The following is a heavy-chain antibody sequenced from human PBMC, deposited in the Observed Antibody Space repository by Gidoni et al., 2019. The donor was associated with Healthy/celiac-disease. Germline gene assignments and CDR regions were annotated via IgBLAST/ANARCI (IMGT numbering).Heavy chain of an antibody. Sequence: QVQLQQWGAGLLKPSETLSLTCAVYGGSISGDYWSWIRRPPGKGLEWLGEINHSGSTNYNPSLKTRVTISVDTSKNQSSLKLSSVTAADTAVYYCARRRDCSSTSCYQKENWFDPWGQGTLVTVSS. CDR2: INHSGST. V-gene: IGHV4-34*01. CDR3: ARRRDCSSTSCYQKENWFDP. D-gene: IGHD2-2*01. CDR1: GGSISGDY. J-gene: IGHJ5*02.